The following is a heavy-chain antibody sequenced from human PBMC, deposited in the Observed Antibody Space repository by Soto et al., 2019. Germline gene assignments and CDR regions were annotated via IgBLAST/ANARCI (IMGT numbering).Heavy chain of an antibody. CDR3: ATSKKGYNWNYFDH. Sequence: SETLSLTCAVSGASISGSYYYWAWLRQSPGKGPEWIGSVFYTGFTSYNPSLESRVSVSVDTSKSQFSLKLSAVTAADTAVYYCATSKKGYNWNYFDHWGQGALVTVS. D-gene: IGHD1-20*01. V-gene: IGHV4-39*01. J-gene: IGHJ4*02. CDR1: GASISGSYYY. CDR2: VFYTGFT.